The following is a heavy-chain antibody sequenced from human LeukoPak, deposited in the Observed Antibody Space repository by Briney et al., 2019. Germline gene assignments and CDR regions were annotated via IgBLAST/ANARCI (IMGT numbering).Heavy chain of an antibody. Sequence: GGTLRLSCAASGFTFSSYGMSWVRQAPGKGLEWVSAISGSGGSTYYADSVKGRFTISRDNSKNTLYLQMNSLRAEDTAVYYCARDPTRNHCSGGSCYPDAFDIWGQGTMVTVSS. CDR2: ISGSGGST. CDR1: GFTFSSYG. CDR3: ARDPTRNHCSGGSCYPDAFDI. J-gene: IGHJ3*02. D-gene: IGHD2-15*01. V-gene: IGHV3-23*01.